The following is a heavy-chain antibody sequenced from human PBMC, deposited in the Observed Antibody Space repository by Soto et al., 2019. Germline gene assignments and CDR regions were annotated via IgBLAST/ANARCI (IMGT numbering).Heavy chain of an antibody. Sequence: QVQLVESGGGVVQPGRSLRLSCAASGFTFSSYAMHWVRQAPGKGLEWVAVISYDGSNKYYADSVKGRVTISRDNSKNTLYLQMNSLRAEDTAVYYCARDGNQRGYSYGYGDYWGQGTLVTVSS. J-gene: IGHJ4*02. CDR1: GFTFSSYA. CDR3: ARDGNQRGYSYGYGDY. V-gene: IGHV3-30-3*01. CDR2: ISYDGSNK. D-gene: IGHD5-18*01.